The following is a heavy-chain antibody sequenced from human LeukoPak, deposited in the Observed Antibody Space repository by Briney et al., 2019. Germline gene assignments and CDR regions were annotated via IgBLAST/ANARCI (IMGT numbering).Heavy chain of an antibody. CDR1: GFTFDDYA. D-gene: IGHD5-24*01. CDR2: ISWNSGSI. Sequence: PGRSLRLSCAASGFTFDDYAMHWVRQAPGEGLEWVSGISWNSGSIGYADSVKGRFTISRDNAKNSLYLQMNSLRAEDTALYYCAKDRDGYGQFDYWGQGTLVTVSS. CDR3: AKDRDGYGQFDY. J-gene: IGHJ4*02. V-gene: IGHV3-9*01.